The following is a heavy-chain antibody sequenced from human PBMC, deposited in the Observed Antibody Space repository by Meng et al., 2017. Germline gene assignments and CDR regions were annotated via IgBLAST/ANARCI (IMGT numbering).Heavy chain of an antibody. CDR3: ARARIFDY. V-gene: IGHV1-18*01. CDR1: GYTFSNYG. Sequence: ASVKVSCKASGYTFSNYGISWVRQAPGQGLEWMGWISGYIGNTNYAQKFQGRVTMTTDTSTSTAYMELMGLRSDDTAVYYCARARIFDYWGQGTLVTVSS. D-gene: IGHD2-15*01. J-gene: IGHJ4*02. CDR2: ISGYIGNT.